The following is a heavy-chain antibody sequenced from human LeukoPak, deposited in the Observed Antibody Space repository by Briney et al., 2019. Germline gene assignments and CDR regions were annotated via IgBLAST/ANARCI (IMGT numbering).Heavy chain of an antibody. CDR1: GGSISSSSYY. CDR2: IYYSGST. D-gene: IGHD3-22*01. CDR3: ARALYYYDSSGFILGGGYYYYYMDV. J-gene: IGHJ6*03. Sequence: SETLSLTCTVSGGSISSSSYYWGWIRQPPGKGLEWIGSIYYSGSTYYNPSLKSRVTISVDTSKNQFSLKLSSVTAADTAVYYCARALYYYDSSGFILGGGYYYYYMDVWGKGTTVTVSS. V-gene: IGHV4-39*07.